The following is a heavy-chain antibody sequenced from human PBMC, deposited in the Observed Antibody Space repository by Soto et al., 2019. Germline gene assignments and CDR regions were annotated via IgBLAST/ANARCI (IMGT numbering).Heavy chain of an antibody. Sequence: PSETLSLTCAVYGGSFSGYYWSWIRQPPGKGLEWIGEINHSGSTNYNPSLKSRVTISVDTSKNQFSLKLSSVTAADTAVYYCARGLGERGYDFWSGHDAFDIWGQGTMVTVSS. CDR2: INHSGST. J-gene: IGHJ3*02. V-gene: IGHV4-34*01. CDR3: ARGLGERGYDFWSGHDAFDI. CDR1: GGSFSGYY. D-gene: IGHD3-3*01.